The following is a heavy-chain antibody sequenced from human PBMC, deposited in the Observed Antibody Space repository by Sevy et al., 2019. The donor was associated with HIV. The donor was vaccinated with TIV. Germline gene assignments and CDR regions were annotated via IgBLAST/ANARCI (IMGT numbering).Heavy chain of an antibody. J-gene: IGHJ4*02. V-gene: IGHV4-59*08. CDR3: AGENAWGRGYS. CDR1: GGSITSLY. D-gene: IGHD1-26*01. Sequence: SETLSLTCTVSGGSITSLYWNWIRQPPGKGLEWIANIYYNGHINYTPSLKSRVTLSLDTSKNQFSLRLSSVTAADTAMYYCAGENAWGRGYSWGQGPLVTVSS. CDR2: IYYNGHI.